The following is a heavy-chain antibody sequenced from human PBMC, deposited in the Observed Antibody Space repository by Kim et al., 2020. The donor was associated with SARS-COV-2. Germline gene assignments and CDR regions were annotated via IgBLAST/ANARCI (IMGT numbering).Heavy chain of an antibody. CDR3: ARARITMVRGVIPWFDP. Sequence: SETLSLTCAVSGGSISSGGYSWSWIRQPPGKGLEWIGYIYHSGSTYYNPSLKSRVTISVDRSKNQFSLKLSSVTAADTAVYYCARARITMVRGVIPWFDPWGQGTLVTVSS. D-gene: IGHD3-10*01. CDR1: GGSISSGGYS. V-gene: IGHV4-30-2*01. CDR2: IYHSGST. J-gene: IGHJ5*02.